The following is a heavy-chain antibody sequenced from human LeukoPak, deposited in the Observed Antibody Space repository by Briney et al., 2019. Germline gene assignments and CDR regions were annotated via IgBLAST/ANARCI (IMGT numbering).Heavy chain of an antibody. V-gene: IGHV1-18*04. Sequence: ASVKVSCKAAGYAFTGSYIHWVRQAPGQGLEWMGWISAYNGNTNYAQKLQGRVTMTTDTSTSTAYMELRSLRSDDTAVYYCARDPPRPYYDFWSGSSLGAYYYYMDVWGKGTTVTVSS. CDR3: ARDPPRPYYDFWSGSSLGAYYYYMDV. CDR2: ISAYNGNT. D-gene: IGHD3-3*01. J-gene: IGHJ6*03. CDR1: GYAFTGSY.